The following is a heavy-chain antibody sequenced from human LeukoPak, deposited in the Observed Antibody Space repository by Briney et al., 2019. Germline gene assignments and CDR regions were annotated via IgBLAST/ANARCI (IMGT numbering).Heavy chain of an antibody. J-gene: IGHJ4*02. V-gene: IGHV3-7*02. D-gene: IGHD2-2*02. CDR1: GFTFSTYW. Sequence: GGSLRLSCATSGFTFSTYWMTWVRQAPGKGLEWVANIKQDGSEKNYVDSVKGRFTISRDNAKNSLSPQLSSLRPEDTAVYYCASLYILREVRYFDYWGQGTLVTVSS. CDR2: IKQDGSEK. CDR3: ASLYILREVRYFDY.